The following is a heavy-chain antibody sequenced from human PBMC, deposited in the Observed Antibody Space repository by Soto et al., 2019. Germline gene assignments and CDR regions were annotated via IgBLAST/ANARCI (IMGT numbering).Heavy chain of an antibody. Sequence: SVKVSCKASGGTFSSYAISWVRQAPGQGLEWMGGIIPIFGTANYAQKFQGRVTITADESTSTAYMELSSLRSEDTAVYYCVRDGASFIAAAGINWFDPWRQGTLVTVSS. V-gene: IGHV1-69*13. CDR3: VRDGASFIAAAGINWFDP. D-gene: IGHD6-13*01. CDR2: IIPIFGTA. CDR1: GGTFSSYA. J-gene: IGHJ5*02.